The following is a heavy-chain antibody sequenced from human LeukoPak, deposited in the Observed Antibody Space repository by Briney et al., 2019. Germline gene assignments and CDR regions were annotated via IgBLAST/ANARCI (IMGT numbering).Heavy chain of an antibody. CDR2: ISGSGGST. CDR1: GFTFSRYA. D-gene: IGHD6-6*01. CDR3: ARRPWDYYYYMDV. Sequence: PGGSLRLYCAASGFTFSRYAMSWVRQAPGKGLEWVSAISGSGGSTYYADSVKGRFTISRDNSKNTLYLQMNSLRAEDTDVYYCARRPWDYYYYMDVWGKGTTVTVSS. J-gene: IGHJ6*03. V-gene: IGHV3-23*01.